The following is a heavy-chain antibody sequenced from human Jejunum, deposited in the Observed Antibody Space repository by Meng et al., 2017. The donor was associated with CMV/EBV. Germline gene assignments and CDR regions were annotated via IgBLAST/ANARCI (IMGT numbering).Heavy chain of an antibody. V-gene: IGHV3-7*01. D-gene: IGHD3-22*01. J-gene: IGHJ4*02. CDR2: SNQDGREK. Sequence: TFSNYWMNWLRQAPGQGLEWVANSNQDGREKYYADSVKGRFTISRDNAKNSLDLQMNSLRAEDTAVYYCARRGTYDSSAHSHFEYWGQGTLVTVSS. CDR3: ARRGTYDSSAHSHFEY. CDR1: TFSNYW.